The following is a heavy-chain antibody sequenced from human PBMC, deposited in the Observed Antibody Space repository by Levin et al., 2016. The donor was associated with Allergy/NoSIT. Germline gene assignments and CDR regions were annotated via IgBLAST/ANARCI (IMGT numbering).Heavy chain of an antibody. CDR2: ISSSSSYI. CDR3: ARDRYDILTGYSYYYYGMDV. Sequence: GESLKISCAASGFTFSSYSMNWVRQAPGKGLEWVSSISSSSSYIYYADSVKGRFTISRDNAKNSLYLQMNSLRAEDTAVYYCARDRYDILTGYSYYYYGMDVWGQGTTVTVSS. CDR1: GFTFSSYS. D-gene: IGHD3-9*01. J-gene: IGHJ6*02. V-gene: IGHV3-21*01.